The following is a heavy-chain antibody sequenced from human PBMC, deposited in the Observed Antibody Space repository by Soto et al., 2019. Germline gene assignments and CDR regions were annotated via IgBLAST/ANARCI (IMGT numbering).Heavy chain of an antibody. Sequence: QITLKESGPTLVKPTQTLTLTCTFSGLPTGIAAVGWIRQPPGKALEWLALISSNDEERYSPSLRTRLTITRDTSKNQVVLTITDMDPLDTATYYCAHDTSGYTTSPYWVDPWGQGILVTVSS. V-gene: IGHV2-5*01. CDR3: AHDTSGYTTSPYWVDP. CDR1: GLPTGIAA. CDR2: ISSNDEE. D-gene: IGHD5-12*01. J-gene: IGHJ5*02.